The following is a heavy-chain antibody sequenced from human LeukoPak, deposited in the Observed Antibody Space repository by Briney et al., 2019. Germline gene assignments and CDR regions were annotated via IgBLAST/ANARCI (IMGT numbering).Heavy chain of an antibody. V-gene: IGHV3-7*01. CDR1: GFTFSNYW. CDR2: INKDGSEM. D-gene: IGHD3-22*01. J-gene: IGHJ2*01. CDR3: ARDHGSMIVGRTTILCFDL. Sequence: GGSLRLSCAASGFTFSNYWMSWVRQAPGKGLERLANINKDGSEMYYVDSVKGRFTIFRDNAKNSLYLQINSLRADAPAAYYCARDHGSMIVGRTTILCFDLWGRGTLGSVSS.